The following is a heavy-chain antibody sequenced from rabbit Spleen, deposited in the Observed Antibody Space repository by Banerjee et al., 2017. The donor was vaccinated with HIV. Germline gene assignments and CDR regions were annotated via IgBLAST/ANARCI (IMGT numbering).Heavy chain of an antibody. J-gene: IGHJ6*01. D-gene: IGHD1-1*01. CDR3: ARDTSSSFSSYGMDL. Sequence: QSLEESGGDLVKPGASPTLTCIASGVSFSGDSYMCWVRQAPGKGLEWIVCIDTGSSGFTYFANWAKGRFTISKTSSTTVTLQMTSLTAADTATYFCARDTSSSFSSYGMDLWGPGTLVTVS. CDR1: GVSFSGDSY. V-gene: IGHV1S40*01. CDR2: IDTGSSGFT.